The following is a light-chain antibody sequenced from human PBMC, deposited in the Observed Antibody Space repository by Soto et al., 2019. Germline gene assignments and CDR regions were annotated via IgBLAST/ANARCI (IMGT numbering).Light chain of an antibody. J-gene: IGKJ4*01. CDR3: QQYYSTPPT. CDR2: WAS. Sequence: DVVLTPSPDSLAVSLGGSSTINCKSSQSLLYSSNNKNYLTWYQHKPGQPTKLLIYWASTRKSGVPDRFSGSGSGKDFTLTISSLQAEDVAVYYCQQYYSTPPTFGGGTKVDIK. CDR1: QSLLYSSNNKNY. V-gene: IGKV4-1*01.